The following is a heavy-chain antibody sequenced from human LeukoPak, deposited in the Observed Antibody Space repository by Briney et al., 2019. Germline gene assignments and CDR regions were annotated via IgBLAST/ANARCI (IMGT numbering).Heavy chain of an antibody. D-gene: IGHD2/OR15-2a*01. J-gene: IGHJ4*02. CDR3: AREGPRGNSQFDY. V-gene: IGHV3-33*08. Sequence: GGSLRLSCAASGFTFSSYAMHWVRQAPGKGLEWVALIWYDGSNKYYADSVKGRLTISRDNSKNTLYLQMNSLRAEDTAVYYCAREGPRGNSQFDYWGQGTLVTVSS. CDR2: IWYDGSNK. CDR1: GFTFSSYA.